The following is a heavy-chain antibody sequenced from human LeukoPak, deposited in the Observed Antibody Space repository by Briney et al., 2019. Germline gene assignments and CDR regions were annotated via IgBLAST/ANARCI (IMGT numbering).Heavy chain of an antibody. CDR3: ARQRGIAARYFDY. CDR1: GYSISSGYY. CDR2: INHSGST. V-gene: IGHV4-38-2*02. J-gene: IGHJ4*02. Sequence: SETLSLTCTVSGYSISSGYYWGWIRQPPGKGLEWIGEINHSGSTNYNPSLKSRVTISVDTSKNQFSLKLSSVTAADTAVYYCARQRGIAARYFDYWGQGTLVTVSS. D-gene: IGHD6-6*01.